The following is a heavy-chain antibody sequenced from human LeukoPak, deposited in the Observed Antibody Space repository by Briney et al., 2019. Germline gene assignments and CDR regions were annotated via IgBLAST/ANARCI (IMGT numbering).Heavy chain of an antibody. J-gene: IGHJ4*02. D-gene: IGHD1-26*01. Sequence: GGSLRLSCAASGFTFSSYSMNWVRQAPGKGLEWVSSISSSSSYIYYADSVKGRFTISRDNAKNSLYLQMNSLRAEDTAVYYCARGQLGATLQPFDYWGQGTLVTVSS. CDR1: GFTFSSYS. CDR2: ISSSSSYI. V-gene: IGHV3-21*01. CDR3: ARGQLGATLQPFDY.